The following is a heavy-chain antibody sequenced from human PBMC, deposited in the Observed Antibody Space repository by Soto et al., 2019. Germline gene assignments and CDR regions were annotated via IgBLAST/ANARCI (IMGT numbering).Heavy chain of an antibody. J-gene: IGHJ1*01. V-gene: IGHV3-33*01. Sequence: QVQLVESGGGVVQPGRSLRLSCAGSGFSFSNYGMHWVRQAPGKGLEWVALIWYDGSNKYYADSVKGRFTISRDNSKNTLYLHMSSLRNEDTAVYYCARDPRVETTLMAVFQGWGQGTLFTVSS. D-gene: IGHD3-3*01. CDR1: GFSFSNYG. CDR3: ARDPRVETTLMAVFQG. CDR2: IWYDGSNK.